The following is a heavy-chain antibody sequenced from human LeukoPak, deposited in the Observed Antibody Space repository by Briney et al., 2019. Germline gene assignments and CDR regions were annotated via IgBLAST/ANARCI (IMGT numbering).Heavy chain of an antibody. J-gene: IGHJ4*02. V-gene: IGHV3-33*01. D-gene: IGHD4-23*01. CDR1: GFTFSNYG. CDR2: IWYDASNK. Sequence: PGGSLRLSCAASGFTFSNYGTHWVRQAPGKGLEWVAVIWYDASNKYYADSVKGRFTISRDNSKNTLYLQMNSLRAEDTAVYYCARDRCGANSPFDYWGQGTLVTVSS. CDR3: ARDRCGANSPFDY.